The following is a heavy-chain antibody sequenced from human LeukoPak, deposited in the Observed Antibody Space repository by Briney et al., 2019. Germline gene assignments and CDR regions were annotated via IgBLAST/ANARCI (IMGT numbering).Heavy chain of an antibody. J-gene: IGHJ4*02. V-gene: IGHV3-7*01. Sequence: GGSLRLSCVASGFTFSSYWMSWVRQAPGKGLEWVANIKQDGSEKYYVDSVKGRFTISRDNAKNSLYLQMNSLRAEDTAAYYCARDPGDIAVAGSYFDYWGQGTLVTVSS. CDR1: GFTFSSYW. CDR3: ARDPGDIAVAGSYFDY. CDR2: IKQDGSEK. D-gene: IGHD6-19*01.